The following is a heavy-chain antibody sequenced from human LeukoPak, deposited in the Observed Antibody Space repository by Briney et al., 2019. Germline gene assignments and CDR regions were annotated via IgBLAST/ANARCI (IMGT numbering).Heavy chain of an antibody. D-gene: IGHD7-27*01. CDR2: INPNGGGT. CDR1: GYTFTGYY. J-gene: IGHJ4*02. Sequence: ASVKVSCKASGYTFTGYYIHWVRQAPGQGPEWMAWINPNGGGTNYAQKFQGRVAVTRDSSISTAYMELSGLTSDDTAVSYCARGTGAPNYFDYWGQGTLVTVSS. V-gene: IGHV1-2*02. CDR3: ARGTGAPNYFDY.